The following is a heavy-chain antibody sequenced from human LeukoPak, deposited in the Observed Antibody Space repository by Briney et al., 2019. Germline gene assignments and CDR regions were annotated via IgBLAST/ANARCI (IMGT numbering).Heavy chain of an antibody. V-gene: IGHV3-23*01. D-gene: IGHD5-12*01. CDR1: GFTFSSYA. Sequence: PGGSLRLSCAASGFTFSSYAMSWVRQAPGKGLEWVSAISGSGGSTYYADSVKGRFTISRDNSKNTLYLQMNSLRAEDTAVYYCARSDSGYGHLDYWGQGTLVTVSS. CDR3: ARSDSGYGHLDY. J-gene: IGHJ4*02. CDR2: ISGSGGST.